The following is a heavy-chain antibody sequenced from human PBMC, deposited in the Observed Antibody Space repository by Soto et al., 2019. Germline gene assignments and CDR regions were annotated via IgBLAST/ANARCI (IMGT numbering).Heavy chain of an antibody. CDR3: ARMIFGRNVYYFDY. CDR1: GYTFTNYG. V-gene: IGHV1-18*01. J-gene: IGHJ4*02. D-gene: IGHD3-3*01. CDR2: ITTDKGKT. Sequence: VKVSCKTSGYTFTNYGISWVRQAPGQGLEWMGWITTDKGKTTYAQKFRGRVTMTTDTSTSTAYMELKSLRSDDTATYYCARMIFGRNVYYFDYWGQGTLVTVSS.